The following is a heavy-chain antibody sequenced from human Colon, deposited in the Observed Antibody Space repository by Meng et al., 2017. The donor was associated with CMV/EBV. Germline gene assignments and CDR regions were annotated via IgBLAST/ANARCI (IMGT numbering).Heavy chain of an antibody. CDR3: ARDQPGIIDFDY. J-gene: IGHJ4*02. D-gene: IGHD3-10*01. CDR1: GFIFSNYG. V-gene: IGHV3-30*02. Sequence: GESLKISCAPSGFIFSNYGMHWVRQAPGKGLEWLTFIKFDDSIKYYADSVKGRFTISRDNAKNSLYLHMNSLRAEDTAVYYCARDQPGIIDFDYWGQGALVTSPQ. CDR2: IKFDDSIK.